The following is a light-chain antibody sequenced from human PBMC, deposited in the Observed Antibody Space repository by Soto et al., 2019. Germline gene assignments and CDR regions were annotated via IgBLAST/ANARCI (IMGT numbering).Light chain of an antibody. CDR3: QQYYGTPYT. J-gene: IGKJ2*01. Sequence: MGRTQSQDSLAVSRAHRPTINCKSSRSVSSTPTNNNYLAWYHQKPGQPPKLPLYWASTRESGVPDRFSGSGSGTDFTLTISSLQAEDVAVYYCQQYYGTPYTFGQGTKLEIK. V-gene: IGKV4-1*01. CDR1: RSVSSTPTNNNY. CDR2: WAS.